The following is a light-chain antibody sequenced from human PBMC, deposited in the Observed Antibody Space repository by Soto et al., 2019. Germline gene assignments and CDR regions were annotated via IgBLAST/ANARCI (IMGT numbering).Light chain of an antibody. Sequence: QSVLTQPASVSGSPGQSITISCTGTSSDVGDYDYVSWYQQHPGKAPKLMISEVSNRPSGGSNRFSGSKFGNTASLAISGLQAEDEADYYCSSYTSSGTLVFGGGTQLTVL. CDR1: SSDVGDYDY. CDR3: SSYTSSGTLV. CDR2: EVS. V-gene: IGLV2-14*01. J-gene: IGLJ2*01.